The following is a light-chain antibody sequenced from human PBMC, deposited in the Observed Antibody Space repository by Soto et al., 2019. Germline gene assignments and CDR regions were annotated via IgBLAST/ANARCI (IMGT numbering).Light chain of an antibody. CDR2: GNT. V-gene: IGLV1-40*01. CDR3: QSHDSSLNSWV. CDR1: SSNIGAGYD. J-gene: IGLJ3*02. Sequence: SVLTQPPSMSGAPGQRVTISCTGSSSNIGAGYDVHWYQHLPGTAPKLLIYGNTNRPSGVPDRFSGSKSGTSASLAITGLQAEDEADYYCQSHDSSLNSWVFGGGTKPTVL.